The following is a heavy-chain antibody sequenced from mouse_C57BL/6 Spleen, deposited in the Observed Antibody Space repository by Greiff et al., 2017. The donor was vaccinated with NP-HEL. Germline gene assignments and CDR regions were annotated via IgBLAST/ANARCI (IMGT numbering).Heavy chain of an antibody. J-gene: IGHJ4*01. CDR1: GFNIKNTY. D-gene: IGHD1-1*01. V-gene: IGHV14-3*01. Sequence: EVQRVESVAELVRPGASVKLSCTASGFNIKNTYMHWVKQRPEQGLEWIGRIDPANGNTKYTPKFQGKATITADTSSNTAYLQLSSLTSEDTAIYYCARWHCGSSYRYAMDYWGQGTSVTVSS. CDR3: ARWHCGSSYRYAMDY. CDR2: IDPANGNT.